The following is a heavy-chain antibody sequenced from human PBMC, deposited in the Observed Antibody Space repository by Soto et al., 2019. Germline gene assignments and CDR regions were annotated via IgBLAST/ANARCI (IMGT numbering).Heavy chain of an antibody. CDR1: GGSISNFY. J-gene: IGHJ4*02. CDR3: ARAPMVLSRSYFDS. CDR2: ISYSGNT. V-gene: IGHV4-59*01. Sequence: SETLSLTCTVSGGSISNFYWSWIRQPPGKGLEWIGYISYSGNTNYNPSLKGRVSISVDTSKNQLSLNLTSVTAADTAVYYCARAPMVLSRSYFDSWGQGTPVTVSS. D-gene: IGHD2-8*01.